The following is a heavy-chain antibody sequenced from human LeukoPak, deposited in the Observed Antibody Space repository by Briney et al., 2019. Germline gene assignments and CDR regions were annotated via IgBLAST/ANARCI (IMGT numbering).Heavy chain of an antibody. D-gene: IGHD2-15*01. J-gene: IGHJ4*02. V-gene: IGHV4-39*01. CDR1: GGSISSSSFF. Sequence: SETLSLTCTVSGGSISSSSFFWGWIRQPPGQGLEWIAAIHYSGVTHYNPSLKSRVTISADTSRNQFSLKLISVTATDTAVYYCARLGHCSGGGSCHHDYWGQGTLVTVSS. CDR3: ARLGHCSGGGSCHHDY. CDR2: IHYSGVT.